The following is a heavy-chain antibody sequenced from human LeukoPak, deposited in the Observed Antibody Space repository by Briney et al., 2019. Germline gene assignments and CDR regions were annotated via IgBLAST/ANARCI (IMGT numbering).Heavy chain of an antibody. Sequence: GGSLRLSCAASGFTFSSYAMHWVRQAPGKGLEGVAVISYDGSNKYYADSVKGRFTISRDNSKNTLYLQMNSLRAEDTAVYYCARDKYYYYMDVWGKGTTVTVSS. V-gene: IGHV3-30*01. CDR3: ARDKYYYYMDV. J-gene: IGHJ6*03. CDR1: GFTFSSYA. CDR2: ISYDGSNK.